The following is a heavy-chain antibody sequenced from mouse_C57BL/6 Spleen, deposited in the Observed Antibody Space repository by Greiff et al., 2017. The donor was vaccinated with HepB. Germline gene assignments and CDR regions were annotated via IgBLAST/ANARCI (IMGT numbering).Heavy chain of an antibody. CDR3: ARSPLWLYWYFDV. J-gene: IGHJ1*03. D-gene: IGHD1-1*02. Sequence: VQLQQPGTELVKPGASVKLSCKASGYTFTSYWMHWAKQRPGQGLEWIGNINPSNGGTNYNEKFKSKATLTVDKSSSTAYMQLSSLTSEDSAVYYCARSPLWLYWYFDVWGTGTTVTVSS. CDR2: INPSNGGT. V-gene: IGHV1-53*01. CDR1: GYTFTSYW.